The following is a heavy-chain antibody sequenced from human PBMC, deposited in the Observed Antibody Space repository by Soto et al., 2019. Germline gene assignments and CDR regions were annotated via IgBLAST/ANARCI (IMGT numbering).Heavy chain of an antibody. CDR2: ISGSSSYI. CDR3: ARGELWPYYFDY. CDR1: GFTFSTYS. D-gene: IGHD3-16*01. V-gene: IGHV3-21*01. Sequence: GGSLRRSCAVSGFTFSTYSMNWVRQAPGKGLEWVSSISGSSSYIDYADSVKGRFTISRDNAKNSLYLQMNSLRAEDTAVYYCARGELWPYYFDYWGQGTLVTVSS. J-gene: IGHJ4*02.